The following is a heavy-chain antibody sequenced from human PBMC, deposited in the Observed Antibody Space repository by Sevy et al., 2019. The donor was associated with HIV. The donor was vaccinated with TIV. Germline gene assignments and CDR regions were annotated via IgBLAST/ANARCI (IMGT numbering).Heavy chain of an antibody. CDR3: TNRGIVIITGFDY. Sequence: GGSLRLSCAASGVIFNSHAMSWVRQAPGKGLEWVSTIRGSGGYTYYSDSVKGRFSISRDNSKNTVYLKMNSLRAEDTAVYYCTNRGIVIITGFDYWGQGTLVTVSS. V-gene: IGHV3-23*01. CDR2: IRGSGGYT. CDR1: GVIFNSHA. D-gene: IGHD1-20*01. J-gene: IGHJ4*02.